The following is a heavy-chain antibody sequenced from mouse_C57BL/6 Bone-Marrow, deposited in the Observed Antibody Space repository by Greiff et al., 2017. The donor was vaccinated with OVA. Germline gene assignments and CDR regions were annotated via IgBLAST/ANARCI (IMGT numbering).Heavy chain of an antibody. J-gene: IGHJ4*01. CDR3: ARKGRLAQSCYAMDY. CDR1: GYTFTSYW. V-gene: IGHV1-69*01. D-gene: IGHD6-1*01. Sequence: QVQLQQPGAELVMPGASVKLSCKASGYTFTSYWMHWVKQRPGQGLEWIGELDPSDSYTNYNQKLKGKSTLTVDKSSSTAYMQRSSLTSEDSAVYYGARKGRLAQSCYAMDYWGQGTSVTVSS. CDR2: LDPSDSYT.